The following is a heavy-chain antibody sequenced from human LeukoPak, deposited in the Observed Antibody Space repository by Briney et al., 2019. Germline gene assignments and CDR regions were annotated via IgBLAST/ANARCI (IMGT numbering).Heavy chain of an antibody. V-gene: IGHV3-48*04. Sequence: GGSLRLSCAASGFTFSSYSMNWVRQAPGKGLEWVSYISSSSSTIYYADSVKGRFTISRDNAKNSLYLQMNSLRAEDTAVYYCAGTYGSGSYDYYYYGMDVWGQGTTVTVSS. J-gene: IGHJ6*02. CDR2: ISSSSSTI. D-gene: IGHD3-10*01. CDR3: AGTYGSGSYDYYYYGMDV. CDR1: GFTFSSYS.